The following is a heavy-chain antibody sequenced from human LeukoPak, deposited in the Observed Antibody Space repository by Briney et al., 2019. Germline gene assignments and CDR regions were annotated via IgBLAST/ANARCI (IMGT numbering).Heavy chain of an antibody. D-gene: IGHD2-15*01. CDR2: INPNSGDT. J-gene: IGHJ4*02. Sequence: ASVKLSFKASGYTFTGYYTHWVRQAPGQGLEWMGWINPNSGDTNHAQNFQGRVTLTRDTSISTAYMELSSLRSDDSAVYYCAGEYCSGGSCRQGFDYWGQGTLVTVSS. V-gene: IGHV1-2*02. CDR3: AGEYCSGGSCRQGFDY. CDR1: GYTFTGYY.